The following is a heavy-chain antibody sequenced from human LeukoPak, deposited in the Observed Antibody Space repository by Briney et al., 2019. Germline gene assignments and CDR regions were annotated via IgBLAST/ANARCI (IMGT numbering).Heavy chain of an antibody. CDR3: ARLPYYYDSSGYFGFDY. J-gene: IGHJ4*02. D-gene: IGHD3-22*01. CDR2: IYSGGST. Sequence: GGSLRLSCAASGFTFSSSAMSWVRQAPGKGLEWVSVIYSGGSTYYADSVKGRFTISRDNSKNTLYLQMNSLRAEDTAVYYCARLPYYYDSSGYFGFDYWGQGTLVTVSS. CDR1: GFTFSSSA. V-gene: IGHV3-53*01.